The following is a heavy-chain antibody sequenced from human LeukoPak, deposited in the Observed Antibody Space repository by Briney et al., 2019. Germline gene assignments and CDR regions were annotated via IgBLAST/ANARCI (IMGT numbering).Heavy chain of an antibody. Sequence: SETLSLTCTVSGGSISSYNWSWIRQPPGKGLEWIGYIHYSGSTNYNPSLKSRVTISVDASKNQVSLKLNSVTAADTAVYYCAEGGYYFDSSGSETPIWFDPWGQGTLVTVSS. CDR3: AEGGYYFDSSGSETPIWFDP. CDR1: GGSISSYN. D-gene: IGHD3-22*01. CDR2: IHYSGST. V-gene: IGHV4-59*08. J-gene: IGHJ5*02.